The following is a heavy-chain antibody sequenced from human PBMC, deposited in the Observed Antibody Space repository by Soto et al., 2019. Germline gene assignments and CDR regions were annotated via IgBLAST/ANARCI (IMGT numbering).Heavy chain of an antibody. V-gene: IGHV1-69*13. CDR2: IIPMFETV. CDR3: ARGLRTGNYGMDV. D-gene: IGHD2-15*01. J-gene: IGHJ6*02. Sequence: ASVKVSCKASGGTFDNYAVSWVRQAPGQGLEWMGGIIPMFETVNYAQRFQGRLTIAADGSTSTAYMELTSLTSADTAIYFCARGLRTGNYGMDVWGQWTTVTVSS. CDR1: GGTFDNYA.